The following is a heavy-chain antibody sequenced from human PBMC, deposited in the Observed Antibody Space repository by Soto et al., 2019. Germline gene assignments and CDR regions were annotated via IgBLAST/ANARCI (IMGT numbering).Heavy chain of an antibody. CDR3: HYYDSSGYHLDY. CDR1: GGSFSGYY. Sequence: PSETLSLTCAVYGGSFSGYYWSWIRQAPGKGLEWIGEINHSGSTNYNPSLKSRVTISVDTSKNQFSLKLSSVTAADTAVYYCHYYDSSGYHLDYWGQGTRVTVSS. CDR2: INHSGST. J-gene: IGHJ4*02. D-gene: IGHD3-22*01. V-gene: IGHV4-34*01.